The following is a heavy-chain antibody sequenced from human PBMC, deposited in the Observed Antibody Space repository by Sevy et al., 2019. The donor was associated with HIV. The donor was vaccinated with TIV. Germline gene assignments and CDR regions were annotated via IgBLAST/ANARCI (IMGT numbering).Heavy chain of an antibody. Sequence: GGSLRLSCAASGFTFSKYSMSWIRQTPGKGLEWVSTFSFGCGKINYADSVKGRFTISRDDSRNTFYLQMNSLRAEDTAIYYCAREGGTNPHDYWGQGTVVTVSS. V-gene: IGHV3-23*01. D-gene: IGHD2-8*01. CDR2: FSFGCGKI. CDR1: GFTFSKYS. J-gene: IGHJ4*02. CDR3: AREGGTNPHDY.